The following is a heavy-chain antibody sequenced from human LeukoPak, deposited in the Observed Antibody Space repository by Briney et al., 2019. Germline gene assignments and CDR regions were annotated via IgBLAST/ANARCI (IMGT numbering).Heavy chain of an antibody. Sequence: GASVKVSCKASGYTFSSYYFHWVRQAPGQGLEWMGLINPSGGATSFAQKFRGRVTMTRDMSTGTVFMELSSLRSDDTAVYFCARSYYDTAGHFGYWGQGTLVTVSS. CDR2: INPSGGAT. CDR1: GYTFSSYY. J-gene: IGHJ4*02. CDR3: ARSYYDTAGHFGY. D-gene: IGHD3-10*01. V-gene: IGHV1-46*01.